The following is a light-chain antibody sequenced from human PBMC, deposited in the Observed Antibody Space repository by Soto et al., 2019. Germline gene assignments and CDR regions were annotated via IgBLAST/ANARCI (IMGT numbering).Light chain of an antibody. J-gene: IGKJ4*01. CDR3: HQYDSLPLT. V-gene: IGKV1-33*01. CDR2: DAS. CDR1: EHINNY. Sequence: DIQMTQSPPPLSASVGDRVTITCQASEHINNYLNWYQQIPGKAPKLLIYDASNLAAGAPSRFSGSGSGTAFTFAISGLQPDDVATYYCHQYDSLPLTFGGGTKVDIK.